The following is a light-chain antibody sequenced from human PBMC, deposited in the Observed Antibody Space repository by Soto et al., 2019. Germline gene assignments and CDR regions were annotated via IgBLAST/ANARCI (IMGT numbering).Light chain of an antibody. J-gene: IGKJ1*01. CDR2: DAS. V-gene: IGKV3-11*01. Sequence: EIVLTQSPATLSLSPGERATLSCRASQRISSYLAWYQQRPGQAPRLLLYDASNRATGIPARFSGSGPGTDFTLTISSLEPEDFAVYYCQLRTSWPKWAFGQGTKVEI. CDR3: QLRTSWPKWA. CDR1: QRISSY.